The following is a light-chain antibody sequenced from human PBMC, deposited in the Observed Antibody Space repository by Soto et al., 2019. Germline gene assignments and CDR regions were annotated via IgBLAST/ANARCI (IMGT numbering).Light chain of an antibody. J-gene: IGLJ3*02. CDR1: SSDVGGHNY. CDR2: DVT. CDR3: CSYTVTTTRDGRV. V-gene: IGLV2-14*01. Sequence: QSALTQPASVSGSPGQSIAISCTGTSSDVGGHNYVSWYQQRPGKAPELIIYDVTNRPSGVSNRLSGSKSGNTASLTISGLQAEDEADYYCCSYTVTTTRDGRVFGGGTQLTVL.